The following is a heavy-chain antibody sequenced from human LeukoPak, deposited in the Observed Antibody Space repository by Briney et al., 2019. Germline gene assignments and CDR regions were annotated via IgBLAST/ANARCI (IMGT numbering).Heavy chain of an antibody. CDR1: GFTFSSYW. Sequence: PGGSLRLSCVASGFTFSSYWMSWVRQAPGKGLEWVANIKQDGSEKYYVHSVKGRLTISRDNAKNSLYLQMNSQRAEDTSMYYCARRLITRATKDALDMWGQGTMVTVSS. CDR3: ARRLITRATKDALDM. CDR2: IKQDGSEK. V-gene: IGHV3-7*02. J-gene: IGHJ3*02. D-gene: IGHD3-16*01.